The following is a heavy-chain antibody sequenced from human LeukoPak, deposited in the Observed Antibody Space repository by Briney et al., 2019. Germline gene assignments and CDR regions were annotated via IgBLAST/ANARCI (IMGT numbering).Heavy chain of an antibody. D-gene: IGHD1-26*01. CDR1: GDSISRSDW. J-gene: IGHJ3*02. Sequence: SDTLSLTCAVSGDSISRSDWWAWIRQPPGKRLEWLGNIYYSGRIYHNPSLQTRVIMSVDSSKNQFSLRLGSVTAMDTAVYYCAKTRSGTYYGDSFDIWGQGILVIVSS. V-gene: IGHV4-28*05. CDR3: AKTRSGTYYGDSFDI. CDR2: IYYSGRI.